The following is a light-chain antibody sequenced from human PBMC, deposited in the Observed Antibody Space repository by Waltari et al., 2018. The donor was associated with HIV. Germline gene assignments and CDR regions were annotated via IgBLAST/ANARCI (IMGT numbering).Light chain of an antibody. CDR3: CSYAGSDTLV. J-gene: IGLJ3*02. V-gene: IGLV2-23*02. CDR1: SSNVATYNL. CDR2: EVK. Sequence: HSALTQPASVSGSPGQSITISCTGTSSNVATYNLVSWYQQHPGKAPKLLIYEVKRRPSGLSDRFSGSKSGNTASLTVSGLQAEDEAIYYCCSYAGSDTLVFGGGTSLTIL.